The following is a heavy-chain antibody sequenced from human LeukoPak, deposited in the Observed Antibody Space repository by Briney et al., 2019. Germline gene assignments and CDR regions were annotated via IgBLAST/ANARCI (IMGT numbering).Heavy chain of an antibody. J-gene: IGHJ4*02. CDR3: AKPSGYTSGWTGSFYLDF. CDR1: GFTFSSYG. V-gene: IGHV3-30*18. D-gene: IGHD6-19*01. CDR2: ISYDGSNK. Sequence: GGSLRLSCAASGFTFSSYGMHWVRQAPGKGLEWVAVISYDGSNKYYADSVKGRFTISRDNAKDSLYLHMNSLRVEDTAVYYCAKPSGYTSGWTGSFYLDFWGQGTLVTVSS.